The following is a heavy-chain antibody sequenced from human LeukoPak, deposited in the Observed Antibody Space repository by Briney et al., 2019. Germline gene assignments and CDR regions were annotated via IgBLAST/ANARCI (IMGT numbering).Heavy chain of an antibody. CDR1: GGTFSSYA. CDR2: IIPIFGTA. CDR3: ATSTIVGATGPKMVNWFDP. V-gene: IGHV1-69*13. Sequence: GASVKVSCKASGGTFSSYAISWVRQAPGQGLEWMGGIIPIFGTANYAQKFQGRVTITADESTSTAYMELSSLRSEDTAVYYCATSTIVGATGPKMVNWFDPWGQGTLVTVSS. D-gene: IGHD1-26*01. J-gene: IGHJ5*02.